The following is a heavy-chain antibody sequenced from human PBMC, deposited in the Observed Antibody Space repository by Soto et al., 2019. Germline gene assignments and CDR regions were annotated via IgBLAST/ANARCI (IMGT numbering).Heavy chain of an antibody. CDR3: ARVATGSYNWFDP. Sequence: EVELVESGGGLVQPGGSLRLSCAASGFSFSTYWMHWVRQAPGKGLVWVSRINSDGSRINYGDSVKGRFTVSRDNAKNTVYLQMNSLRADDTAVYYCARVATGSYNWFDPWGQGTLVTVSS. J-gene: IGHJ5*02. D-gene: IGHD1-26*01. V-gene: IGHV3-74*01. CDR2: INSDGSRI. CDR1: GFSFSTYW.